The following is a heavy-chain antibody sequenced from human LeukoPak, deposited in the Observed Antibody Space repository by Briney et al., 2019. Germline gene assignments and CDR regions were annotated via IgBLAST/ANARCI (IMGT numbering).Heavy chain of an antibody. J-gene: IGHJ4*02. CDR3: ARGTLKTAATDFDY. CDR1: GFTVSSNY. D-gene: IGHD6-13*01. Sequence: PGGSLRLSCAASGFTVSSNYMSWVRQAPGKGLEWVSVIYSGGSTYYADSVKDRFTISRDNSKNTLYLQMNSLRAEDTALYYCARGTLKTAATDFDYWGQGTLVTVSS. V-gene: IGHV3-53*01. CDR2: IYSGGST.